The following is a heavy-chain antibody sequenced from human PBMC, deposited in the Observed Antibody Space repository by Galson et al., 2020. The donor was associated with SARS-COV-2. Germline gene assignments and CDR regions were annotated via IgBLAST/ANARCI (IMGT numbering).Heavy chain of an antibody. D-gene: IGHD6-13*01. Sequence: QLGESLKLSCAASGFTFSSYGMHWVRQAPGKGLERVAVIWYDGSNKYYADSVKGRFTISRDNSKNTLYLQMNSLRDEDTAVYYCARESDSSSWEKYYFDYWGQGTLVTVSS. V-gene: IGHV3-33*01. CDR2: IWYDGSNK. J-gene: IGHJ4*02. CDR1: GFTFSSYG. CDR3: ARESDSSSWEKYYFDY.